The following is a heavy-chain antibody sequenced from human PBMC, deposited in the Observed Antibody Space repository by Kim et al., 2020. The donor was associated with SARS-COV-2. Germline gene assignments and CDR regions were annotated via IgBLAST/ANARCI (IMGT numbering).Heavy chain of an antibody. Sequence: PSLKSRVTRSVDTSKNQCSLKLSSVTAAETAVYYCARGKRQQLVYNGFDPWGQGTLVTVSS. D-gene: IGHD6-13*01. CDR3: ARGKRQQLVYNGFDP. J-gene: IGHJ5*02. V-gene: IGHV4-59*09.